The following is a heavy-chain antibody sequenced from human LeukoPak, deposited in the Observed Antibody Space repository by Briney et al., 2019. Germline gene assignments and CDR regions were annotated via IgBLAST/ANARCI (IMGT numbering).Heavy chain of an antibody. Sequence: ASVKVSCKASGYTFTSYYMHWVRQAPAQGLEWMGIINPSGGSTSYAQKFQGRVTMTRDMSTSKVYMYLSSLRSEDTAVSYCATLDCSSTSCYRDQYYMDVWGKGTTVSVPS. CDR1: GYTFTSYY. D-gene: IGHD2-2*02. CDR3: ATLDCSSTSCYRDQYYMDV. J-gene: IGHJ6*03. CDR2: INPSGGST. V-gene: IGHV1-46*01.